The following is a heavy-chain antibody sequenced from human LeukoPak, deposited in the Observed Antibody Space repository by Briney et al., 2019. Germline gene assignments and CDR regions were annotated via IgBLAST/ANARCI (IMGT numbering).Heavy chain of an antibody. CDR3: ARDLYSYDSSEIDP. D-gene: IGHD3-22*01. CDR2: ISSSGRTI. Sequence: GGSLSLSCAGAAFTFSNYQVSWIRQAAGKGLEWVSYISSSGRTIYYADSVKGRFTISRDNAKNSLYLQMNSLRAEDTAVYYCARDLYSYDSSEIDPWGQGTLVTVSS. V-gene: IGHV3-11*04. CDR1: AFTFSNYQ. J-gene: IGHJ5*02.